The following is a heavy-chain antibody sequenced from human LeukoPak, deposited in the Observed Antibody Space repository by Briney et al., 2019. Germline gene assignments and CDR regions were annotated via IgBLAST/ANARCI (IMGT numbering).Heavy chain of an antibody. J-gene: IGHJ3*02. CDR2: IKVDGSRA. CDR1: GFTFSSYR. Sequence: GGSLRLSCAASGFTFSSYRMSWVRQAPGEGLEWVGNIKVDGSRANHMDSVKGRFTISRDNAKNSLYLQMNSLRAEDTAVYYCARDETEGVFVIWGEGEMGTVSS. V-gene: IGHV3-7*05. CDR3: ARDETEGVFVI. D-gene: IGHD2-8*01.